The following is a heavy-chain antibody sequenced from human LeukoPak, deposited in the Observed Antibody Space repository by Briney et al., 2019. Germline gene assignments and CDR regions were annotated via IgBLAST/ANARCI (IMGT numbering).Heavy chain of an antibody. CDR3: ARDPGSGSYPLYYFDY. J-gene: IGHJ4*02. CDR2: INPNSGGT. Sequence: ASVTVSCTASGYTFTGYYMHWVRQAPGQGLEWMGWINPNSGGTNYAQKFQGRVTMTRDTSISTAYMELSRLRSDDTAVYYCARDPGSGSYPLYYFDYWGQGTLVTVSS. CDR1: GYTFTGYY. V-gene: IGHV1-2*02. D-gene: IGHD1-26*01.